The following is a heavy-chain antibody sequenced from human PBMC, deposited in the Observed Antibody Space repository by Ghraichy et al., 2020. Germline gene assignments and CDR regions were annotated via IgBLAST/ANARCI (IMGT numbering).Heavy chain of an antibody. CDR3: AKGYSSSWSVLDY. Sequence: GGSLRLSCAASGFTFDDYAMHWVRQAPGKGLEWVSLISWDGGSTYYADSVKGRFTISRDNSKNSLYLQMNSLRAEDTALYYCAKGYSSSWSVLDYWGQGTLVTVSS. CDR2: ISWDGGST. V-gene: IGHV3-43D*03. J-gene: IGHJ4*02. D-gene: IGHD6-13*01. CDR1: GFTFDDYA.